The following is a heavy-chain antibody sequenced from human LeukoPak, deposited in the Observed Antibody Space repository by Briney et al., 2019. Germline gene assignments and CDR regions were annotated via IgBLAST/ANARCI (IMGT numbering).Heavy chain of an antibody. CDR2: IYYSGST. CDR1: GGSLSSYY. CDR3: ARGPLPFIVGTKGLDY. J-gene: IGHJ4*02. V-gene: IGHV4-59*12. Sequence: SETLSLTCNVSGGSLSSYYWSWIRQPPGKGLEWIGYIYYSGSTNYNPSLKSRVTISVDTSKNQFSLKLSSVTAADTAVYYCARGPLPFIVGTKGLDYWGQGTLVTVSS. D-gene: IGHD1-26*01.